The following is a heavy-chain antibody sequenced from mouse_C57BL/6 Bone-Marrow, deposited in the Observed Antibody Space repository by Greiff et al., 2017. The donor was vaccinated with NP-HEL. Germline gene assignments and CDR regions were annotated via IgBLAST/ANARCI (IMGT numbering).Heavy chain of an antibody. CDR3: ARGGGYYYGSSYFDY. J-gene: IGHJ2*01. CDR2: INYDGSST. D-gene: IGHD1-1*01. Sequence: DVKLVESEGGLVQPGSSMKLSCTASGFTFSDYYMAWVRQVPEKGLEWVANINYDGSSTYYLDSLKSRFIISRDNAKNILYLQMSMLKSEDTATYYGARGGGYYYGSSYFDYWGQGTTLTVAS. V-gene: IGHV5-16*01. CDR1: GFTFSDYY.